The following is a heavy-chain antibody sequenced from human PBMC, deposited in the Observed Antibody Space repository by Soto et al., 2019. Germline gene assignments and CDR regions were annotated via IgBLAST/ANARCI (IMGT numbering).Heavy chain of an antibody. CDR2: ISAYNGNT. CDR1: GYTFTSYG. Sequence: QVPLVQSGAEVKKPGASVKVSCKASGYTFTSYGIIWVRQAPGQGLEWMGWISAYNGNTNYAQKLQGRVTMTTDTSTSTAYMELRSLRSDDTAVYYCARPGYYDSSGYKRGNAFDIWGQGTMVTVSS. CDR3: ARPGYYDSSGYKRGNAFDI. D-gene: IGHD3-22*01. V-gene: IGHV1-18*01. J-gene: IGHJ3*02.